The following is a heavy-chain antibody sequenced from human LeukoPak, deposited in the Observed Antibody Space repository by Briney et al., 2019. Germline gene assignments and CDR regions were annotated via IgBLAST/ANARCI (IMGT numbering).Heavy chain of an antibody. CDR3: ARDASPDY. Sequence: GGSLRLSCAASGFTFNIYALHWVRQAPGKGLEWMAIISHDGSDKSYADSVKGRFSISRDDSKNTLYLQMNSLRAEDTAVYYCARDASPDYWGQGTLVTVSS. J-gene: IGHJ4*02. CDR1: GFTFNIYA. V-gene: IGHV3-30-3*01. CDR2: ISHDGSDK.